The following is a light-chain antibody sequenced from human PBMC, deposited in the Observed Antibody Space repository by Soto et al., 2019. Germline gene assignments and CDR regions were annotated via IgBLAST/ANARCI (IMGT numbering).Light chain of an antibody. CDR3: SSCTNGGTVI. V-gene: IGLV2-14*01. Sequence: QSALTQPASVSGSPGQSITISCTGTSSDVGGYDYVSGYQQYAGKAPKLTIYNVRNRPSGVSNRFSGSKSGNTAALTISGLQPEDDADYFCSSCTNGGTVIFGGGTKLAVL. CDR2: NVR. J-gene: IGLJ2*01. CDR1: SSDVGGYDY.